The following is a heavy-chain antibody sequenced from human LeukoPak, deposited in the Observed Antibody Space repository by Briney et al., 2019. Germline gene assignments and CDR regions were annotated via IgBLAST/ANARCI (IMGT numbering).Heavy chain of an antibody. V-gene: IGHV1-8*03. CDR1: GYTPTSYD. CDR3: ARGGGYCSGGSCNPEYFQH. J-gene: IGHJ1*01. CDR2: MNPNRGNT. D-gene: IGHD2-15*01. Sequence: ASVKVSCKASGYTPTSYDTNCVRQATGQGLEWMGWMNPNRGNTGYAQKFQGRVTITRNTSISTAYMELSSLRSEDTAVYYCARGGGYCSGGSCNPEYFQHWGQGTLVTVSS.